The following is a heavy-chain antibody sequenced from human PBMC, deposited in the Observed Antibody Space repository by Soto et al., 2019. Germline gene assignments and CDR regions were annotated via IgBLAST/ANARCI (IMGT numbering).Heavy chain of an antibody. CDR1: GLTFGRYT. CDR2: ISTLSNSI. V-gene: IGHV3-21*01. J-gene: IGHJ4*02. Sequence: EVQLVESGGGLVKPGGSLRLSCAASGLTFGRYTMNWVRQAPGKGLEWVASISTLSNSIDYAASVKGRFTISRDNAKNSVFLQMDSLRAEDTALYYCATAFDTAMLTSDYWGQGTQVTVSS. CDR3: ATAFDTAMLTSDY. D-gene: IGHD5-18*01.